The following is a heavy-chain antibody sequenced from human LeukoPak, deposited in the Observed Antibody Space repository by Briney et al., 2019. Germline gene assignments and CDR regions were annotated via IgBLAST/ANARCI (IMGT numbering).Heavy chain of an antibody. CDR3: AKMGRIAVAGLRTY. V-gene: IGHV3-74*01. J-gene: IGHJ4*02. D-gene: IGHD6-19*01. Sequence: GGSLRLSCAASGFTFSSYWMHWVRHAPGKGLVWVSRINSDGSSTSYADSVKGRFTISRDNAKNTLYLQMNSLRAEDTAVYYCAKMGRIAVAGLRTYWGQGTLVTVSS. CDR1: GFTFSSYW. CDR2: INSDGSST.